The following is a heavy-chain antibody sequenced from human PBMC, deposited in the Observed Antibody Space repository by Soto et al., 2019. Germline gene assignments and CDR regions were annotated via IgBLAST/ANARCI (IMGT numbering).Heavy chain of an antibody. D-gene: IGHD5-18*01. CDR2: ISYDGSNK. CDR1: GFTFSSYA. Sequence: GGSLRLSCAASGFTFSSYAMHWVRQAPGKGLEWVAVISYDGSNKYYADSVKGRFTISRDNSKNTLYLQMNSLRAEDTAVYYWARAAGIGYSYGYYYYYYGMDVWGQGTTVTVSS. J-gene: IGHJ6*02. V-gene: IGHV3-30*04. CDR3: ARAAGIGYSYGYYYYYYGMDV.